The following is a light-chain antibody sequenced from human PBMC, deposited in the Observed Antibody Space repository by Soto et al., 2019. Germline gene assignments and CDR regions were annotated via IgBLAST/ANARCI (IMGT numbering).Light chain of an antibody. J-gene: IGLJ1*01. V-gene: IGLV2-8*01. CDR1: RSDIGDYNH. CDR2: EVT. Sequence: QSALAQPHSASGSPGQSPTFPCTGTRSDIGDYNHVSWYQQHQAKATKHKIYEVTKRPSLLPDRFSGSKPGNPAPLTVSVRQADDCADYYCRSYAVNNNYVFGRRTKGTVL. CDR3: RSYAVNNNYV.